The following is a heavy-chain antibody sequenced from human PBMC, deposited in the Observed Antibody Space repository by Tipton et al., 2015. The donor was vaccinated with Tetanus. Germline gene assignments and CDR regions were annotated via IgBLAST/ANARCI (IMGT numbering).Heavy chain of an antibody. CDR1: GFTFSSYS. V-gene: IGHV3-48*02. CDR2: ISSSSRTI. Sequence: GSLRLSCAASGFTFSSYSMNWVRQAPGKGLEWISYISSSSRTIYYADSVKGRFTISRDNAKNSLYLQMNSLRDEDTAVYYCAKDFEWSFDYWGQGTRVTVSP. J-gene: IGHJ4*02. D-gene: IGHD3-3*01. CDR3: AKDFEWSFDY.